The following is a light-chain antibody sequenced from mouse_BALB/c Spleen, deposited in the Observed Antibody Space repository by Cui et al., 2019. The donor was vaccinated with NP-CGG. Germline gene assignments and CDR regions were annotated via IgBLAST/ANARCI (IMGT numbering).Light chain of an antibody. J-gene: IGLJ1*01. Sequence: QAVVTQESARTTSPGETATLTCRSSTGAVTTSNYANWVQEKPDHLFTGLIGGTNNRAPGVPARFSGSLIGDKAALTITGAQTEDEAIYFCALWYSNHWVFGGGTKLTVL. CDR1: TGAVTTSNY. CDR3: ALWYSNHWV. CDR2: GTN. V-gene: IGLV1*01.